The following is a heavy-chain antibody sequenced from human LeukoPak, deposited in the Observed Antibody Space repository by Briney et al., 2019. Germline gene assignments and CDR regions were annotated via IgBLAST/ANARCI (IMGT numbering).Heavy chain of an antibody. CDR1: GYTFTSYV. D-gene: IGHD4-17*01. V-gene: IGHV1-18*04. Sequence: ASVKVSGKASGYTFTSYVISWVRQAPGQGLEWMGWISAYNGNTKYAQKLQGRVTMTTDTSTSTAYMELRSLRSDDTAVYYCARLYGNNWFDPWGQGTLVTVSS. J-gene: IGHJ5*02. CDR3: ARLYGNNWFDP. CDR2: ISAYNGNT.